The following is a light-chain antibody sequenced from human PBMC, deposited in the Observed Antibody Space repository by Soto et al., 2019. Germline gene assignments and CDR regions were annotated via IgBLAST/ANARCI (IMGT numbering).Light chain of an antibody. CDR2: TAS. V-gene: IGKV3-20*01. J-gene: IGKJ4*01. CDR1: QSVGRNY. CDR3: HQYASAPLT. Sequence: EIVLTQSPGTLSLSPGESATLSCRASQSVGRNYLAWFQKKPGQAPRLLIHTASGRATGIPDRFSGSGSGTDFPLTVSRLEPEDLAVYYCHQYASAPLTFGGGTKVEIK.